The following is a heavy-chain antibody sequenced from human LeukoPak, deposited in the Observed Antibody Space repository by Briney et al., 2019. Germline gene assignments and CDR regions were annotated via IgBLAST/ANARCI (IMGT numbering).Heavy chain of an antibody. Sequence: TGGSLRLSCAASGFTFSSYSMNWVRQAPGKGLEWVSAISGSGGSTYYADSVKGRFTISRDNSKNTLYLQMNSLRAEDTAVYYCATGGEQYYDYWGQGTLVTVSS. CDR1: GFTFSSYS. V-gene: IGHV3-23*01. CDR2: ISGSGGST. D-gene: IGHD1/OR15-1a*01. CDR3: ATGGEQYYDY. J-gene: IGHJ4*02.